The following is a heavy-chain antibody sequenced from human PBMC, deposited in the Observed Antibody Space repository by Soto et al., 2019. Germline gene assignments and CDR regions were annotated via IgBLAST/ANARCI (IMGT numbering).Heavy chain of an antibody. CDR1: GYTFTDYH. Sequence: ASVKGSCKTSGYTFTDYHTHWLRQAPGQGLEWMGWVIPSSGATRYAQMFQGRVTMTRDTSISTAYMELSRLTSDDTAIYYCARAESYYDRSGYYYFDGWG. CDR2: VIPSSGAT. CDR3: ARAESYYDRSGYYYFDG. V-gene: IGHV1-2*02. J-gene: IGHJ4*01. D-gene: IGHD3-22*01.